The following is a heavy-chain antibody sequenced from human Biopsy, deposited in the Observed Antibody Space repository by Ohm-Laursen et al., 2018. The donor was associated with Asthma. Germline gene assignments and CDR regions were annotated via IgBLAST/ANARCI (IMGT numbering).Heavy chain of an antibody. V-gene: IGHV3-30-3*01. CDR2: ISYDGSNK. CDR1: GFTFSSYA. J-gene: IGHJ3*01. Sequence: SLRLSCAASGFTFSSYAMYWVRQAPGKGLEWVALISYDGSNKSYADSVKGRFTISRDNSRDTLYLQMRSLRADDTAVYYCVKDTVEDRGGYYTFDVWGQGTKVTVSS. CDR3: VKDTVEDRGGYYTFDV. D-gene: IGHD3-22*01.